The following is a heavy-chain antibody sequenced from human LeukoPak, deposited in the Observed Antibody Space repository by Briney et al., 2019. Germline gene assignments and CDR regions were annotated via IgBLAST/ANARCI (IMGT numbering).Heavy chain of an antibody. CDR2: ISAYNDNT. CDR3: ARALTVTRPDCFDP. D-gene: IGHD4-11*01. V-gene: IGHV1-18*01. Sequence: ASVKVSCKASGGTFSSYAISWVRQAPGQGLEWMGWISAYNDNTNYAQNLQGRVTMTTDTSTSTAYMELRSLRSDDTAVYYCARALTVTRPDCFDPWGQGTLVTVSS. CDR1: GGTFSSYA. J-gene: IGHJ5*02.